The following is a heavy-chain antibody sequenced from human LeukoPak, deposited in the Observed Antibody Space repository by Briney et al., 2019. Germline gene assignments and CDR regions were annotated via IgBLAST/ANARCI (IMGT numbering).Heavy chain of an antibody. CDR2: ISYDGSNK. J-gene: IGHJ3*02. Sequence: PGGSLRLSCAASGFTFSRHSINWVRQAPGKGLEWVAVISYDGSNKYYADSVKGRFTISRDNSKNTLYLQMNSLRAEDTAVYYCARDLLTTVTTGYAFDIWGQGTMVTVSS. CDR1: GFTFSRHS. V-gene: IGHV3-30*03. CDR3: ARDLLTTVTTGYAFDI. D-gene: IGHD4-17*01.